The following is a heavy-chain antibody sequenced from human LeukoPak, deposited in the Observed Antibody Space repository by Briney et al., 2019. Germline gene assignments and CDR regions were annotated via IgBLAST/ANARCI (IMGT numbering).Heavy chain of an antibody. CDR3: ARGWTSVTYYFYY. CDR2: IYFTGST. Sequence: SQTLSLTCSVSGGSTSGYYSSWIRQPPGKGLGWSGYIYFTGSTNYNPSLESRVTISVDTSKNQLSLKLSSATAADTAVYYCARGWTSVTYYFYYWGQGTLVTVSS. J-gene: IGHJ4*02. V-gene: IGHV4-59*01. D-gene: IGHD4-17*01. CDR1: GGSTSGYY.